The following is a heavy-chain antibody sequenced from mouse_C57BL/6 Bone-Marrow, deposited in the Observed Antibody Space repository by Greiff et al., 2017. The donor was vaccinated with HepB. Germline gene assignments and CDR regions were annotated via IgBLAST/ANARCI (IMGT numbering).Heavy chain of an antibody. Sequence: EVKLVESGGGLVKPGGSLKLSCAASGFTFSSYAMSWVRQTPEKRLEWVATISDGGSYTYYPDNVKGRFTISRDNAKNNLYLQMSHLKSEDTAMYYCARLYDYVLSWFAYWGQGTLVTVSA. CDR3: ARLYDYVLSWFAY. V-gene: IGHV5-4*03. CDR2: ISDGGSYT. CDR1: GFTFSSYA. D-gene: IGHD2-4*01. J-gene: IGHJ3*01.